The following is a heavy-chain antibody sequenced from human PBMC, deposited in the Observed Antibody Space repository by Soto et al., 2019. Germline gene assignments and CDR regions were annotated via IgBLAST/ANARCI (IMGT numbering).Heavy chain of an antibody. J-gene: IGHJ4*02. Sequence: WGSLRLSCTASGFTLSDHYISCIRQAPGKGLEWTGYSSNSGSFTRYADSVKGRFSISRDNAKNSLYLQINSLRGDDTAIYYCVKSGDNYNALDYWGQGTPVTVSS. CDR3: VKSGDNYNALDY. D-gene: IGHD1-1*01. V-gene: IGHV3-11*06. CDR1: GFTLSDHY. CDR2: SSNSGSFT.